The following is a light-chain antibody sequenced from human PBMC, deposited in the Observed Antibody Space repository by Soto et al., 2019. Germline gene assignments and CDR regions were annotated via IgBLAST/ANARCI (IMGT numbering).Light chain of an antibody. J-gene: IGLJ2*01. CDR1: SSNIGSKT. V-gene: IGLV1-44*01. CDR2: SNN. CDR3: AAWDDSLNGVV. Sequence: QSVLTQPPSASGTPGQRVTISCSGSSSNIGSKTVNWYQQRPGTAPKLLIYSNNQRPSGVPDRFSGSKSGTSASLAISGLQSEDEADYYWAAWDDSLNGVVFGGGTKLTVL.